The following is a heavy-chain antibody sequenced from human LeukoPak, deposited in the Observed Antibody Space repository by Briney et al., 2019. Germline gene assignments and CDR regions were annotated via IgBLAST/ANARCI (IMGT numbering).Heavy chain of an antibody. D-gene: IGHD2-15*01. V-gene: IGHV1-18*01. CDR2: ISAYNGNT. CDR1: GYTFTSYG. Sequence: GASVKVSCKASGYTFTSYGISWVRQAPGQGLEWMGWISAYNGNTNYAQKLQGRVTMTTDTSTSTAYMELRSLRSDDTAVYYCARDPPVVVVAATPDYWGQGTLVTVSS. J-gene: IGHJ4*02. CDR3: ARDPPVVVVAATPDY.